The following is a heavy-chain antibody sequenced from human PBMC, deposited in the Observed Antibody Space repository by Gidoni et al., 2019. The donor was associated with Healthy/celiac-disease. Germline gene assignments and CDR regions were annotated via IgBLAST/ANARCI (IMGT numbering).Heavy chain of an antibody. CDR2: IYYSGST. CDR1: GGSISRYY. Sequence: QVQLQESGPGLVKPSETLSLTCPVSGGSISRYYWSWIRQPPGKGLEWSGYIYYSGSTNYNPSLKSRVTISVDTAKNQFSLKLSSVTAADTAVYYCARSNGVGDYFDYWGQGTLVTVSS. D-gene: IGHD2-21*01. V-gene: IGHV4-59*01. J-gene: IGHJ4*02. CDR3: ARSNGVGDYFDY.